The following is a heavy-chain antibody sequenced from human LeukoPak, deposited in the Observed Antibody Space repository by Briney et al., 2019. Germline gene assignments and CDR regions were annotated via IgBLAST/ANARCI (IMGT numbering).Heavy chain of an antibody. V-gene: IGHV3-7*01. CDR2: IKQDGSEK. D-gene: IGHD6-19*01. J-gene: IGHJ6*03. CDR1: GLTFSSYW. CDR3: ARDVSTQQWLYFYCYYCYIDV. Sequence: PGGSLRLSRAASGLTFSSYWMSWVRQPPGKGLEWVANIKQDGSEKYYVDSVKGRFTISRDNAKNSLYLQMNSLRAEDTAVDYCARDVSTQQWLYFYCYYCYIDVWGKGTTVTVSS.